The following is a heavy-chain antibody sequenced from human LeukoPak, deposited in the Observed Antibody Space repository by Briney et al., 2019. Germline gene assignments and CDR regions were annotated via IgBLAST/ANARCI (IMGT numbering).Heavy chain of an antibody. CDR2: VFYSST. CDR1: GDSISSSGYY. Sequence: SETLSLTCTVSGDSISSSGYYWGWIRQPPGKGLEWIASVFYSSTYYNPSLKSRVTISVDTSKNQFSLRLSSVTAADTAVYYCARRNYYGSGGYYPWGQGTLVTVSS. CDR3: ARRNYYGSGGYYP. V-gene: IGHV4-39*01. D-gene: IGHD3-10*01. J-gene: IGHJ5*02.